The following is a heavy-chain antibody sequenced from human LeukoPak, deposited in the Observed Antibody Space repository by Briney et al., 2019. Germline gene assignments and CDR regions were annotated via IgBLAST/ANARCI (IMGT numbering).Heavy chain of an antibody. V-gene: IGHV3-23*01. Sequence: QPGGSLRLSCAASGFAFSNYAMSWVRQAPGKGLEWVSTLSGSGDSTFYADSVRGRFTISRDNSKNTLYLQMNSLRAEDTAVYCCAKGRGASSTSCYNYWGQGTLVTVSS. CDR1: GFAFSNYA. CDR2: LSGSGDST. J-gene: IGHJ4*02. D-gene: IGHD2-2*02. CDR3: AKGRGASSTSCYNY.